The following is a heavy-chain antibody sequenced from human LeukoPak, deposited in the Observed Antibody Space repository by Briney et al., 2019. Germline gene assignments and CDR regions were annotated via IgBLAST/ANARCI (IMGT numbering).Heavy chain of an antibody. V-gene: IGHV3-30*09. D-gene: IGHD1-1*01. CDR3: ARDITTRRGWFDP. CDR2: ISYVGSTK. CDR1: GFTFSSYA. J-gene: IGHJ5*02. Sequence: GGSLRLSCAASGFTFSSYAIHWVRQAPGKGLEWVAVISYVGSTKHYADSVQGRFAISRHNSKNTVYLQMNRLRAEATAIYYCARDITTRRGWFDPWGQGTLVTVSS.